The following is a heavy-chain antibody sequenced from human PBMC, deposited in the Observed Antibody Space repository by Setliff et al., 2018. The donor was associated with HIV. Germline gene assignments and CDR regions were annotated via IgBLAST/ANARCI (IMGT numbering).Heavy chain of an antibody. CDR1: GGTFSSYA. D-gene: IGHD3-10*01. CDR3: ARDRGEVAMVRGAHDAFDI. J-gene: IGHJ3*02. CDR2: IIPIFGTA. Sequence: SVKVSCKASGGTFSSYAISWVRQAPGQGLEWMGGIIPIFGTANYAQKFQGRVTITTDESTSTAYMELSSLRSEDTAVYYCARDRGEVAMVRGAHDAFDICGQGTMVTVSS. V-gene: IGHV1-69*05.